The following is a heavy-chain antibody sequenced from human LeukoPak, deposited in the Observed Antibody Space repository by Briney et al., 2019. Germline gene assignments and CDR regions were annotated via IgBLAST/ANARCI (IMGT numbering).Heavy chain of an antibody. CDR2: IYTSGST. CDR3: ARYCSSTSCYFSFDY. CDR1: GGSISSYY. D-gene: IGHD2-2*01. Sequence: PSETLSLTCTVSGGSISSYYWSWIRQPAGKGLEWIGRIYTSGSTNYNPSLKSRVTMSVDTSKNQFSLKLSSVTAADTAVYYCARYCSSTSCYFSFDYWGQGTLSPSPQ. J-gene: IGHJ4*02. V-gene: IGHV4-4*07.